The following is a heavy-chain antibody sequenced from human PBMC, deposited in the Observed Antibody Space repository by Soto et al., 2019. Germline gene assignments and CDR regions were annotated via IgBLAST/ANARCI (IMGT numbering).Heavy chain of an antibody. D-gene: IGHD5-12*01. J-gene: IGHJ6*02. Sequence: ASVKVSCKASGGTFSSYAISWVRQAPGQGLEWMGGIIPIFGTANYAQKFQGRVTITADESTSTAYMELSSLRSEDTAVYYCAREMATINPRYYYYGMDVWGQGTTVTVSS. V-gene: IGHV1-69*13. CDR2: IIPIFGTA. CDR3: AREMATINPRYYYYGMDV. CDR1: GGTFSSYA.